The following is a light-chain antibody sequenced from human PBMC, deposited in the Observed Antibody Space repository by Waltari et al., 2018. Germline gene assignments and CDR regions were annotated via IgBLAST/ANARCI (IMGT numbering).Light chain of an antibody. CDR2: KTS. Sequence: DIQMTQSPSNLSASVGDRVTITCRASQSINNWLAWYQQKPGKAPKLLIYKTSTLESGVPSSFSGSGYGTEFTLTISSLQPDDFATYYCQQYNDNSTWTFGQGTKVEVK. CDR3: QQYNDNSTWT. CDR1: QSINNW. J-gene: IGKJ1*01. V-gene: IGKV1-5*03.